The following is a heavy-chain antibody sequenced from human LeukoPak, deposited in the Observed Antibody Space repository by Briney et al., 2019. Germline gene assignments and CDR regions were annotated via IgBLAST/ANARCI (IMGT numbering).Heavy chain of an antibody. D-gene: IGHD3-3*01. CDR1: GASINSNNYY. CDR3: QSRFLEWLLDY. V-gene: IGHV4-39*01. J-gene: IGHJ4*02. CDR2: IYYTGSA. Sequence: SETLSLTCTVSGASINSNNYYWGWIRQPPGKGLEWIGTIYYTGSAYYNPSHKGRVTISVDTSKNQFSQRLSSVTAADTAVYYCQSRFLEWLLDYWGQGTLVTVSS.